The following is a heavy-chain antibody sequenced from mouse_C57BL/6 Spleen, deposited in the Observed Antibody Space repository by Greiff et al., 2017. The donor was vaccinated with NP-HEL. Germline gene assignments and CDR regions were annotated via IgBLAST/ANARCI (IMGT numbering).Heavy chain of an antibody. J-gene: IGHJ1*03. Sequence: VQLQQPGAELVKPGASVKLSCKASGYTFTSYWMHWVKQRPGQGLEWIGMIHPNSGSTNYNEKFKSKATLTVDKSSSTAYMQLSSLTSEDSAVYYCARRRLLPTRYFDVWGTGTTVTVSS. D-gene: IGHD2-3*01. CDR2: IHPNSGST. V-gene: IGHV1-64*01. CDR3: ARRRLLPTRYFDV. CDR1: GYTFTSYW.